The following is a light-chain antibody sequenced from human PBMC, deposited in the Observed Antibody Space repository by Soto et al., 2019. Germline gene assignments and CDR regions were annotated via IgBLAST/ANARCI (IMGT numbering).Light chain of an antibody. CDR1: QSISSY. CDR2: SAY. Sequence: DIQMTQSPSSLSASVGDRVTITCRASQSISSYLNWYQQKPAKAPKLLIYSAYSLQSGVPSMFSGSGSETDFTLTIRSLQPEDFATYYCQQSDSTPLTFGGVTKVEIK. J-gene: IGKJ4*01. CDR3: QQSDSTPLT. V-gene: IGKV1-39*01.